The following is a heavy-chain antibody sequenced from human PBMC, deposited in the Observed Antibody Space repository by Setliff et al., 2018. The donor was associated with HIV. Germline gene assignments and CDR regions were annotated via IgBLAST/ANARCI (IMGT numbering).Heavy chain of an antibody. V-gene: IGHV4-31*03. CDR2: IFYSGDT. CDR3: ARDQADTYNYLLSGAFDF. CDR1: GGTIASGGHY. D-gene: IGHD3-10*01. J-gene: IGHJ3*01. Sequence: ASETLSLTCTVSGGTIASGGHYWSWIRQLPGKGLEWIGYIFYSGDTSYNPSLKSRLTLSLDMSKNQFSLKVNSVTAADTALYYCARDQADTYNYLLSGAFDFWGQGTMVTVSS.